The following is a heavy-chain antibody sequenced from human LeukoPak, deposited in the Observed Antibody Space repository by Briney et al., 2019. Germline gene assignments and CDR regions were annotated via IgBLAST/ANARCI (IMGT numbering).Heavy chain of an antibody. CDR3: ARVVVPAADYYYYYYYMDV. CDR2: IYTSGST. J-gene: IGHJ6*03. CDR1: GGSISSATYY. V-gene: IGHV4-61*02. Sequence: PSQTLSLTCTVSGGSISSATYYWNWIRQPAGKGLEWIGRIYTSGSTNYNPSLKSRVTISVDTSKNQFSLKLSSVTAADTAVYYCARVVVPAADYYYYYYYMDVWGKGTTVTVSS. D-gene: IGHD2-2*01.